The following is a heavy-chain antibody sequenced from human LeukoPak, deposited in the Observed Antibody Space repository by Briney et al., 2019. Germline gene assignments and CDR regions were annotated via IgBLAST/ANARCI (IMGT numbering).Heavy chain of an antibody. CDR2: IYSGGGT. J-gene: IGHJ3*02. D-gene: IGHD3-22*01. CDR1: GFTVSSNY. Sequence: GGSLRLSCAASGFTVSSNYMSWVRQAPGKGLEWVSVIYSGGGTYYAGSVKGRFTISRDNAKNSLYLQMNSLRAEDTAVYYCARDANYHDRSGYYDAFDIWGQGTMVTVSS. CDR3: ARDANYHDRSGYYDAFDI. V-gene: IGHV3-53*01.